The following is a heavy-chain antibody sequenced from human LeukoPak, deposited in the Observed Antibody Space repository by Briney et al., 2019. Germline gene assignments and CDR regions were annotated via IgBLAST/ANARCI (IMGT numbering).Heavy chain of an antibody. CDR1: GGSFSGYY. V-gene: IGHV4-34*01. CDR2: INHSGST. D-gene: IGHD1-26*01. J-gene: IGHJ4*02. CDR3: ARGWSGSYTNY. Sequence: SETLSLTCAVYGGSFSGYYWSWIRQPPGKGLEWIGEINHSGSTNYNPSLKSRVTISVDTSKNQFSLKLSSVTAADTAVYYCARGWSGSYTNYWGQGTLVTVSS.